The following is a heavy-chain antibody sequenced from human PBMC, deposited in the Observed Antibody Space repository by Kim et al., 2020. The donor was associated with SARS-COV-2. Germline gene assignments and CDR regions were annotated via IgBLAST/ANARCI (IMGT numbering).Heavy chain of an antibody. V-gene: IGHV3-30*07. CDR3: ARYCTNGVCYTDAFDS. Sequence: SGKGQFTITKDKSKNPLYLQMNSLRAEDTAVYYGARYCTNGVCYTDAFDSWGQGTMVTVSS. J-gene: IGHJ3*02. D-gene: IGHD2-8*01.